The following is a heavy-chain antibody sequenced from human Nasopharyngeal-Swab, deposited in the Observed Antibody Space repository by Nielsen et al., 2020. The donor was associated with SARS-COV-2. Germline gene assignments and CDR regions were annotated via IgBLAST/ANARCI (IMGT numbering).Heavy chain of an antibody. CDR1: GYTFTSYA. CDR3: ARFGSSSWFPFDY. J-gene: IGHJ4*02. D-gene: IGHD6-13*01. V-gene: IGHV1-3*01. Sequence: ASVKVSCKASGYTFTSYAMHWVRQAPGQRLEWMGWINAGNGNTKYSQKFQGRVTIIRDTSASTAYMELSSLRSEDTAVYYCARFGSSSWFPFDYWGQGTLVTVSS. CDR2: INAGNGNT.